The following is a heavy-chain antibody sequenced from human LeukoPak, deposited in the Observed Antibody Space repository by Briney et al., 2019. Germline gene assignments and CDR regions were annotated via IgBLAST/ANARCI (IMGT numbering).Heavy chain of an antibody. CDR2: ISAYNGNT. CDR3: ARNYGDYEEFDY. Sequence: ASVKVSCTASGYTFTSYGISWVRQAPGQGLEWMGWISAYNGNTNYAQKLQGRVTMTTDTSTNTAYMELRSLRSDDTAVYYCARNYGDYEEFDYWGQGTLVTVSS. D-gene: IGHD4-17*01. J-gene: IGHJ4*02. CDR1: GYTFTSYG. V-gene: IGHV1-18*01.